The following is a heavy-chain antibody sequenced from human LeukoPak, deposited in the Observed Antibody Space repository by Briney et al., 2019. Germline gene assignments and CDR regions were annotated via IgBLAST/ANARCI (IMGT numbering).Heavy chain of an antibody. CDR1: GFTFSSYA. J-gene: IGHJ4*02. D-gene: IGHD6-19*01. CDR2: ISGSAGSA. Sequence: GGSLRLSCAASGFTFSSYAMTWVRQAPGKGLEWVSGISGSAGSAYYADSVKGRFTISRDNSKNTLYLQVSSLRAEDTAVYYCAKAPSRAGNGWYQIDYWGQGTLVTVSS. CDR3: AKAPSRAGNGWYQIDY. V-gene: IGHV3-23*01.